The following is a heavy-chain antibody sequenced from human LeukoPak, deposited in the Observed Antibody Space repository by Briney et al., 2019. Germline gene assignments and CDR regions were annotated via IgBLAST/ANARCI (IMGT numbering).Heavy chain of an antibody. V-gene: IGHV3-23*01. CDR3: AKDLYWNDSTFDY. CDR1: GFSFSNYG. Sequence: GGSLRLSCEASGFSFSNYGMGWVRQAPARGLEGGSSISSGGSGTYYANSVKGRFTISRDNSQRTLFLQMNSLRAEDTAVYYCAKDLYWNDSTFDYWGQGTLVTVSS. D-gene: IGHD1-1*01. J-gene: IGHJ4*02. CDR2: ISSGGSGT.